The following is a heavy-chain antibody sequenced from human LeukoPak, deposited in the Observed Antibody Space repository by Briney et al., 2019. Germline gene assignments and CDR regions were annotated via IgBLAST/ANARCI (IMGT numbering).Heavy chain of an antibody. CDR3: ARTRLLYYFDY. Sequence: PSETLSLTCAVYGGSFSGYYWSWIRQPPGKGLEWIGEINHSGSTNYNPSLKSRVTTSVDTSKNQFSLKLSSVTAADTAVYYCARTRLLYYFDYWGQGTLVTVSS. J-gene: IGHJ4*02. V-gene: IGHV4-34*01. CDR1: GGSFSGYY. CDR2: INHSGST. D-gene: IGHD6-25*01.